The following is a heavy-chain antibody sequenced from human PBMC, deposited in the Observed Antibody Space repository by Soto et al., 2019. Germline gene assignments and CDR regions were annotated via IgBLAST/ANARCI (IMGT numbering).Heavy chain of an antibody. D-gene: IGHD3-3*01. Sequence: PSVKVSCKASGGTFSSYAISWVRQAPGQGLEWMGGIIPIFGTANYAQKFHGRVTITADESTSTAYMELSSLRSEDTAVYYCARVYDFWSGYHAGYFDYWGQGTLVTVSS. CDR3: ARVYDFWSGYHAGYFDY. CDR1: GGTFSSYA. V-gene: IGHV1-69*13. CDR2: IIPIFGTA. J-gene: IGHJ4*02.